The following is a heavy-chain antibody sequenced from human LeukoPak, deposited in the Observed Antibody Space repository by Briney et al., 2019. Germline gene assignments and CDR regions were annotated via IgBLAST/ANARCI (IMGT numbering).Heavy chain of an antibody. Sequence: GGSLRLSCAASGFTFSSYSMNWVSQAPGKGLEWVSSISSSSSYIYYADSVKGRFTISRDNAKNSLYLQMNSLRAEDTAVYYCAREICSSTSCYSEPHFDYWGQGTLVTVSS. CDR1: GFTFSSYS. V-gene: IGHV3-21*01. D-gene: IGHD2-2*01. CDR2: ISSSSSYI. CDR3: AREICSSTSCYSEPHFDY. J-gene: IGHJ4*02.